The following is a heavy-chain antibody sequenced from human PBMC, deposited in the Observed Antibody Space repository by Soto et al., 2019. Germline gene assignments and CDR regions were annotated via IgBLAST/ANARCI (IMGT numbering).Heavy chain of an antibody. V-gene: IGHV4-59*01. CDR3: ARTKYCSSTSCYVFDY. D-gene: IGHD2-2*01. CDR2: IYYTGTT. CDR1: GGAIGHYY. Sequence: SETLSLTCTGSGGAIGHYYWTWIRQPPGKGLEWIGQIYYTGTTKYNPSLKSRLTISIDTSKDQASLKLSSVTAADTAVYYCARTKYCSSTSCYVFDYWGQGTLVTVSS. J-gene: IGHJ4*02.